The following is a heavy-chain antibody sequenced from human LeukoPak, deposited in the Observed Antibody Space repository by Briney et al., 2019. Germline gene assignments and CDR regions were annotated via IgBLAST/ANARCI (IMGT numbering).Heavy chain of an antibody. CDR1: RFIFSSYA. D-gene: IGHD4-17*01. CDR2: ISNDGSNS. Sequence: GRSLRLSCAASRFIFSSYAMNWVRQAPGEGLEWVAVISNDGSNSYYADSVKGRFTISRGNSKNTLYLQMNILRAEDTAVYYCARAFSTTAFDYWGQGTLVTVSS. CDR3: ARAFSTTAFDY. V-gene: IGHV3-30*04. J-gene: IGHJ4*02.